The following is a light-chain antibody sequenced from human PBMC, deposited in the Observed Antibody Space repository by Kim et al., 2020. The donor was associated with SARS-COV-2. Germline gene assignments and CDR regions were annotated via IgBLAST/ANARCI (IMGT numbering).Light chain of an antibody. CDR3: TSYAGNSNFVV. CDR1: SSDVGGYTY. Sequence: QSVAISCTGTSSDVGGYTYVSWYQQHPGKAPKVMIYEVNKRPSGVPDRFSGSKSGNTASLTVSGLQAEDEADYYCTSYAGNSNFVVFAGGTQLTVL. V-gene: IGLV2-8*01. CDR2: EVN. J-gene: IGLJ2*01.